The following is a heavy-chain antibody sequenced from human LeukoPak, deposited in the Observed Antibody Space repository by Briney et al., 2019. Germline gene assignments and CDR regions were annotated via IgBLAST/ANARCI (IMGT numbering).Heavy chain of an antibody. Sequence: ASVKVSCKASGGTFSSYAISWVRQAPGQGLEWMGGIIPIFGTANYAQKFQGRVTITADESTSTAYMELSSLRSEDTAVYYCARDGGQQQLVLDYWGQGTLVTVSS. D-gene: IGHD6-13*01. CDR1: GGTFSSYA. J-gene: IGHJ4*02. V-gene: IGHV1-69*13. CDR2: IIPIFGTA. CDR3: ARDGGQQQLVLDY.